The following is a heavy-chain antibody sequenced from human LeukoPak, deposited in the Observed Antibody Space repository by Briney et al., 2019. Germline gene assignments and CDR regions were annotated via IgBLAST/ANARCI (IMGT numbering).Heavy chain of an antibody. CDR2: IVVGSGNT. CDR1: GFTFTSSA. V-gene: IGHV1-58*01. CDR3: AAVGGVAAGDY. Sequence: GASVKVSCTGSGFTFTSSAVQWVGQARGQGLEWIGWIVVGSGNTNYAQKFQERVTITRDMSTSTAYMELSSLRSEDTAVYYCAAVGGVAAGDYWGQGTLVTVSS. D-gene: IGHD6-13*01. J-gene: IGHJ4*02.